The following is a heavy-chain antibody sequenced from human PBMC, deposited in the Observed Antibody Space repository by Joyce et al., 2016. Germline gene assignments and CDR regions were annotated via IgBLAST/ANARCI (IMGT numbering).Heavy chain of an antibody. CDR1: GDSGASGSYY. CDR3: TRDDGSLFFVD. CDR2: INFSGST. J-gene: IGHJ1*01. V-gene: IGHV4-61*01. D-gene: IGHD3-16*02. Sequence: QVQLQESGPGVVKPSETLSLTCTVTGDSGASGSYYWTWIRQSPGKGLEWIGYINFSGSTNYNPSLKSRVTMSLDTSKNQCSLKMNSVTTADTAVYYCTRDDGSLFFVDWGQGTLVTVSS.